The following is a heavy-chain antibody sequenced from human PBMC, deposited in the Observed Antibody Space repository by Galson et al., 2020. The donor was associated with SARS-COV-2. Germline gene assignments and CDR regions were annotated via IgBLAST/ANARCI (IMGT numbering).Heavy chain of an antibody. Sequence: SETLSLTCAVYGGSFSGYYWSWIRQPPGKGLEWIGEINHSGSTNYNPSLKSRVTISVDTSKNQFSLKLSSVTAADTAVYYCARVYSSSWYGWVGYWGQGTLVTVSS. CDR1: GGSFSGYY. V-gene: IGHV4-34*01. J-gene: IGHJ4*02. D-gene: IGHD6-13*01. CDR2: INHSGST. CDR3: ARVYSSSWYGWVGY.